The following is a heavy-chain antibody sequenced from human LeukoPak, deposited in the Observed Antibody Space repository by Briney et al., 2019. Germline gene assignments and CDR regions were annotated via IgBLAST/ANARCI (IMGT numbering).Heavy chain of an antibody. CDR2: INPNSGGT. D-gene: IGHD6-13*01. CDR3: ARDRSSSWPTDFDY. V-gene: IGHV1-2*02. Sequence: GASVKVSCKASGYTFTGYYMHWVRQAPGQGLEWMGWINPNSGGTNYAQKFQGRVTMTRDTSISTAYMELSRLSSDDTAVYYCARDRSSSWPTDFDYWGQGTLVTVSS. J-gene: IGHJ4*02. CDR1: GYTFTGYY.